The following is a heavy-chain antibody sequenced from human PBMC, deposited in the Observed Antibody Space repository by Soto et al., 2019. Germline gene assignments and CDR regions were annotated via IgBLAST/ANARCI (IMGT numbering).Heavy chain of an antibody. CDR3: AKVSPTNYDFWSGYFDY. J-gene: IGHJ4*02. D-gene: IGHD3-3*01. CDR1: GFTFSSYG. V-gene: IGHV3-30*18. CDR2: ISYDGSNK. Sequence: GGSLRLSCAASGFTFSSYGMHWVRQAPGKGLEWVAVISYDGSNKYYADSVKGRFTISRDNSKNTLYLQMNSLRAEDTAVYYCAKVSPTNYDFWSGYFDYWGQGTLVTVSS.